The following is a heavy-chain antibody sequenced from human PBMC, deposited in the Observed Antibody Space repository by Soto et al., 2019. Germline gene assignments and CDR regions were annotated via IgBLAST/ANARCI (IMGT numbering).Heavy chain of an antibody. CDR1: GFTVGSNY. CDR3: ARHHNWNDHYFDY. CDR2: IYSGGST. D-gene: IGHD1-20*01. V-gene: IGHV3-53*01. Sequence: GGSLRLSCAASGFTVGSNYMSWVRQAPGKGLEWVSVIYSGGSTYYADSVKGRFTISRDNSKNTLYLQMNSLRAEDTAVYYCARHHNWNDHYFDYWGQGTLVTVSS. J-gene: IGHJ4*02.